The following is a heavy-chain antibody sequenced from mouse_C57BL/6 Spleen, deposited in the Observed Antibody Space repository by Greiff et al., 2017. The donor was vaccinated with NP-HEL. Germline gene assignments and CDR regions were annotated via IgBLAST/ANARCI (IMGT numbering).Heavy chain of an antibody. CDR1: GFTFSSYA. V-gene: IGHV5-4*01. CDR2: ISDGGSYT. J-gene: IGHJ3*01. CDR3: ARDAFAY. Sequence: EVKLVESGGGLVKPGGSLKLSCAASGFTFSSYAMSWVRQTPEKRLEWVATISDGGSYTYYPDNVKGRFTISRDNAKNNLYLQMSNLKSEDTAMYYCARDAFAYWGQGTLVTVSA.